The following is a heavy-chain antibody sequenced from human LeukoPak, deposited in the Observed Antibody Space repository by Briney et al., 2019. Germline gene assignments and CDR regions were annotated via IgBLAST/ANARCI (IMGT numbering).Heavy chain of an antibody. CDR1: GYSFPTYW. CDR3: ARYGKMGATGSYFDY. CDR2: IYPGDSDT. D-gene: IGHD1-26*01. Sequence: GESLKISCKGSGYSFPTYWIGWVRQMPGKGLEWMGIIYPGDSDTRYSPSFQGQVTISADKSISTAYLQWSSLKASDTAMYYCARYGKMGATGSYFDYWGQGTLVTVSS. V-gene: IGHV5-51*01. J-gene: IGHJ4*02.